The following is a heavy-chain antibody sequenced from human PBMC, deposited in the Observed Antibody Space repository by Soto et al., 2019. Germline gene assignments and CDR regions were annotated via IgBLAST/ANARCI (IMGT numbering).Heavy chain of an antibody. CDR3: TADVPTQGVGEIDY. V-gene: IGHV3-15*01. CDR2: IKSRIDGETR. CDR1: GFTFSNAW. J-gene: IGHJ4*02. D-gene: IGHD3-10*01. Sequence: EVQLVESGGGLVKPGGSLRLSCVGSGFTFSNAWMTWVRQAPGKGLEWVGRIKSRIDGETREYAAPVKDRFTISRDDSKNTVYLQVTGLKTEDTAIYYCTADVPTQGVGEIDYWGQGTLIAVSS.